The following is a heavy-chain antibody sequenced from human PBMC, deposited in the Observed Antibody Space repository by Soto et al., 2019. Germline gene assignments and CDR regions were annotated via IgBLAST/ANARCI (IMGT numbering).Heavy chain of an antibody. CDR3: ARSLRFLEWLLLPGFMDV. Sequence: TSETLSLTCTVSGGSISSGGYYWSGIRQHPGKGLEWIGYIYYSGSTNYNPSLKSRVTISGDTSKNQFSLKLSSVSAADTAVYYCARSLRFLEWLLLPGFMDVWGKGTTVTVSS. D-gene: IGHD3-3*01. J-gene: IGHJ6*03. V-gene: IGHV4-31*03. CDR1: GGSISSGGYY. CDR2: IYYSGST.